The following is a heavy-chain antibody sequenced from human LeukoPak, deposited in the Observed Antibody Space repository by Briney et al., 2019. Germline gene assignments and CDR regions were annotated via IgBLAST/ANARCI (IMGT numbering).Heavy chain of an antibody. J-gene: IGHJ5*02. CDR2: IYSSGST. D-gene: IGHD6-13*01. Sequence: SQTLSLTCTVSGGSISSGSYYWSWIRQPAGKGLEWIGRIYSSGSTNYNPSLKSRVTISVDTSKNLFSLKLRSVTAADTAVYYCARDRYGSSYRFDPWGQGTLVTVSS. CDR3: ARDRYGSSYRFDP. V-gene: IGHV4-61*02. CDR1: GGSISSGSYY.